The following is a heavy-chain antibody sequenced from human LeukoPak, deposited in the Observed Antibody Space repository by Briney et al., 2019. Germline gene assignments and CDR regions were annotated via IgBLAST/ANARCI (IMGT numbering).Heavy chain of an antibody. J-gene: IGHJ4*02. CDR1: GGSFSGYY. D-gene: IGHD6-6*01. V-gene: IGHV4-34*01. CDR2: INHSGST. CDR3: ARAFFSEYSSSSGFDY. Sequence: SETLPLTCAVYGGSFSGYYWSWIRQPPGKGLEWIGEINHSGSTNYNPSLESRVTISVDTSKNQFSLKLSSVTAADTAVYYCARAFFSEYSSSSGFDYWGQGTLVTVSS.